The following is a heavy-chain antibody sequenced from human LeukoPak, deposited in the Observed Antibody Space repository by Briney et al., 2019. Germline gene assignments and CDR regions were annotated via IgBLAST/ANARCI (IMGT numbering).Heavy chain of an antibody. D-gene: IGHD3-22*01. V-gene: IGHV3-21*01. CDR3: ARDYEDDSSGYYNYYYYYMDV. Sequence: GGSLRLSCAASGFTFSSYSMNWVRQAPGKGLEWVSSISSSSSYIYYADSVKGRFTISRDNAKKSLYLQMNSLRAEDTAVYYCARDYEDDSSGYYNYYYYYMDVWGKGTTVTVSS. J-gene: IGHJ6*03. CDR1: GFTFSSYS. CDR2: ISSSSSYI.